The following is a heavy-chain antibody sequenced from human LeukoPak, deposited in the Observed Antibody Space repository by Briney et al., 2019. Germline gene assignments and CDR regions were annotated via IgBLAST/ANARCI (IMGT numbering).Heavy chain of an antibody. CDR3: ARESGAVQPFDY. CDR2: MSAYNGKT. D-gene: IGHD6-19*01. CDR1: GYTFTSYG. Sequence: ALVRLSCTASGYTFTSYGISWGRQAPGHGLEWMGWMSAYNGKTNYAQKLQGRVTMTTATSTSTAYMELRSLRADDTAVYYCARESGAVQPFDYWGQGTLVTVSS. J-gene: IGHJ4*02. V-gene: IGHV1-18*04.